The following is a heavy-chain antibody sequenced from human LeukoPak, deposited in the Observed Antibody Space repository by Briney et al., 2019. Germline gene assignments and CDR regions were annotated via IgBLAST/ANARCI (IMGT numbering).Heavy chain of an antibody. V-gene: IGHV1-18*01. D-gene: IGHD6-19*01. CDR1: GYTFTIYA. J-gene: IGHJ4*02. CDR3: ASQYTSGHFTYHFDY. Sequence: ASVKVSCKTSGYTFTIYAISWVRQAPGQGLEWMGWISAYNDNTNYAKKRQGRVTMTIDKSTSTAYMELRSLRFDDTAVYYCASQYTSGHFTYHFDYWGQGTLVTVSS. CDR2: ISAYNDNT.